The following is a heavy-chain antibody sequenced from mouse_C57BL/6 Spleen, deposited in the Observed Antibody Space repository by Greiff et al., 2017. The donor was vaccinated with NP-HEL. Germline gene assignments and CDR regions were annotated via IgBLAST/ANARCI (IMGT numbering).Heavy chain of an antibody. V-gene: IGHV1-80*01. CDR2: IYPGDGDT. Sequence: VQLKESGAELVKPGASVKISCKASGYAFSSYWMNWVKQRPGKGLEWIGQIYPGDGDTNYNGKFKGKATLTADKSSSTAYMQLSSLTSEDSAVYFCARGTGVYYAMDYWGQGTSVTVSS. J-gene: IGHJ4*01. D-gene: IGHD2-14*01. CDR3: ARGTGVYYAMDY. CDR1: GYAFSSYW.